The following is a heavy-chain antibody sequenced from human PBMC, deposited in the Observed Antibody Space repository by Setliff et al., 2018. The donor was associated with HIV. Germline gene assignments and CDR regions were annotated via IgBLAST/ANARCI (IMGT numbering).Heavy chain of an antibody. Sequence: EASVKVSCKASGGTFSSHAISWVRQAPGQGLEWMGGIIPIFGTANYAQKFQGRVTITADESTSTAYMELSSLRSEDTAVYYCAAGYCGGDCYSRQSYFDYWGQGTLVTVSS. CDR2: IIPIFGTA. D-gene: IGHD2-21*02. CDR3: AAGYCGGDCYSRQSYFDY. J-gene: IGHJ4*02. V-gene: IGHV1-69*13. CDR1: GGTFSSHA.